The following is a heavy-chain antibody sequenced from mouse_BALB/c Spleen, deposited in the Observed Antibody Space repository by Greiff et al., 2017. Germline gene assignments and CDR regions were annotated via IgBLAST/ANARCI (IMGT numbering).Heavy chain of an antibody. CDR2: IYPGDGDT. Sequence: VQLQQSGAELVRPGSSVKISCKASGYAFSSYWMNWVKQRPGQGLEWIGQIYPGDGDTNYNGKFKGKATLTADKSSSTAYMQLSSLTSEDSAVYFCAREMDSSGDFDYWGQGTTLTVSS. CDR3: AREMDSSGDFDY. CDR1: GYAFSSYW. J-gene: IGHJ2*01. V-gene: IGHV1-80*01. D-gene: IGHD3-2*01.